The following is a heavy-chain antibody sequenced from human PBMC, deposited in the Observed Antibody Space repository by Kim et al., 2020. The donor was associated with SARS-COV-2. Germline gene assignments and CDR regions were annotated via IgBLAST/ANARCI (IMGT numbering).Heavy chain of an antibody. V-gene: IGHV4-34*01. CDR1: GGSFSGYY. J-gene: IGHJ4*02. D-gene: IGHD3-10*01. Sequence: SETLSLTCAVYGGSFSGYYWSWIRQPPGKGLEWIGEINHSGSTNYNPSLKSRVTISVDTSKNQFSLKLSSVTAADTAVYYCASFTARGVYWGQGTLVTVSS. CDR2: INHSGST. CDR3: ASFTARGVY.